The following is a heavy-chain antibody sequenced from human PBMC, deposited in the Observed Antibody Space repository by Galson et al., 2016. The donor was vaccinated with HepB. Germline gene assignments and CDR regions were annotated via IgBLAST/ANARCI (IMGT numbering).Heavy chain of an antibody. CDR1: GFTFSSYA. J-gene: IGHJ4*02. V-gene: IGHV3-23*01. CDR2: ISGSGGST. Sequence: SLRLSCAASGFTFSSYAMSWVRQAPGKGLEWVSAISGSGGSTYYADSVKGRFTISRDNSKHTLYLQMNSLRAEDTAVYYCARVGGYDGYYFDFWGQGALVTVSS. D-gene: IGHD5-12*01. CDR3: ARVGGYDGYYFDF.